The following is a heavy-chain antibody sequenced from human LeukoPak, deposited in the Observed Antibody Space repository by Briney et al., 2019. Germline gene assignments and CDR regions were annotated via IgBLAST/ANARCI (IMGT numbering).Heavy chain of an antibody. CDR1: GFTFNNYY. J-gene: IGHJ4*02. CDR2: ISDSGGST. V-gene: IGHV3-23*01. D-gene: IGHD1-14*01. CDR3: ALKTGFDY. Sequence: GGSLRLSCAPSGFTFNNYYMSWVRQAPGKGLEWVSTISDSGGSTYNADSVKGRFTISRDNSKNTLYLQMNSLRAEDTAVYYCALKTGFDYWGQGTLVTVSS.